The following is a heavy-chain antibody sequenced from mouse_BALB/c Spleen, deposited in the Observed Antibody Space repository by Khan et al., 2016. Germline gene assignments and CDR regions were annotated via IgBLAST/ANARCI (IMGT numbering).Heavy chain of an antibody. CDR2: ISYSGST. CDR3: ARSNYGLDD. D-gene: IGHD1-2*01. J-gene: IGHJ1*01. Sequence: EVKLEVSGPGLVKPSQSLSLTCTVTGYSITSDYVWNWIRQPPGNKLEWMGYISYSGSTSYNPSLKRRISITRDTSKNQFFLQLNSVTTEDTATYSCARSNYGLDDWGAGTTVTVSS. V-gene: IGHV3-2*02. CDR1: GYSITSDYV.